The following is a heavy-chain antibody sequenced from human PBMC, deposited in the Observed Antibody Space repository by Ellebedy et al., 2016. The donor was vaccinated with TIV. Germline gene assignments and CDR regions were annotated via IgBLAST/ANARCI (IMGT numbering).Heavy chain of an antibody. CDR1: GGSISSGGFY. V-gene: IGHV4-31*03. D-gene: IGHD3-3*01. CDR3: ARDRTVLRFLPGV. CDR2: IYYSGST. J-gene: IGHJ6*02. Sequence: SETLSLTCTVSGGSISSGGFYWSWIRQHPGKGLEWIGYIYYSGSTYYNPSLKSRVTISLDTSKNQFSLTLTSVTAADTAVYYCARDRTVLRFLPGVWGQGTTVTVSS.